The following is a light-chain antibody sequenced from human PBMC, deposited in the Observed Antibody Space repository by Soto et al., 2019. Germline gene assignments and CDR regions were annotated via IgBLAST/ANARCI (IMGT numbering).Light chain of an antibody. V-gene: IGKV3-15*01. CDR3: KQYSNWPPWT. CDR1: QSVSIN. CDR2: GAS. Sequence: EIVMTQSPATLSVSPGERATLSCRASQSVSINLAWYQQKPGQAPRLLIYGASTRATGIPARFSGSGSGTEFTLTISSLQSEDFAVYYCKQYSNWPPWTFGQGTKVEIK. J-gene: IGKJ1*01.